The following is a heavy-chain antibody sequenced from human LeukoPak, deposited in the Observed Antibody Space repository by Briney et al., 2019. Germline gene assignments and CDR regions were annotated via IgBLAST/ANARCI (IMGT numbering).Heavy chain of an antibody. CDR3: ASGSSGWLRGDKY. V-gene: IGHV3-53*01. CDR2: IYSDGST. CDR1: GFTVSNNY. D-gene: IGHD6-19*01. Sequence: GGSLRLSCAASGFTVSNNYMSWVRQAPGKGLEWVSVIYSDGSTYYADSVKGRFTISRDNSKNTIYLQMNRLRAEDTAVYYCASGSSGWLRGDKYWGQGTPVTVSS. J-gene: IGHJ4*02.